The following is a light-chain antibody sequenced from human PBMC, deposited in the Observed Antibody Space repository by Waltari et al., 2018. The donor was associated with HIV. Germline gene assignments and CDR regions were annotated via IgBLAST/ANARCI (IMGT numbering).Light chain of an antibody. Sequence: QSALTQPASVSGSPGQSITISCTGTSSDVGAYNYVSWYQQHPVKAPKLMIFDVSNRPSGVSNRFSGSKAANTASLTISGLQAEDEADYYCSSYTSSSTRVFGGGTKLTVL. J-gene: IGLJ3*02. V-gene: IGLV2-14*03. CDR3: SSYTSSSTRV. CDR1: SSDVGAYNY. CDR2: DVS.